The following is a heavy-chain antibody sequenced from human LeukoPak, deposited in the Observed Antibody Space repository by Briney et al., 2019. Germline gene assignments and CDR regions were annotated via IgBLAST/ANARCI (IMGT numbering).Heavy chain of an antibody. V-gene: IGHV4-39*07. CDR2: IYYSGST. Sequence: SETLSLTCTVSGGSISSSSYYWGWIRQPPGKGLEWIESIYYSGSTYYNPSLNSRVTISVDTSKNQFSLKLSSVTAADTAVYYCARALEGGFWSGYLPPYYYYMDVWGKGTTVTVSS. CDR1: GGSISSSSYY. CDR3: ARALEGGFWSGYLPPYYYYMDV. J-gene: IGHJ6*03. D-gene: IGHD3-3*01.